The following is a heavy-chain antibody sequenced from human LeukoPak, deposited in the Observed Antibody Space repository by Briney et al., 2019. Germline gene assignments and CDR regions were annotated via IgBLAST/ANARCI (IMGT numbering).Heavy chain of an antibody. Sequence: GESLKISCKGSGYSFTSYWIGWVRQMPGKGLEWMGIIYPGDSDTRYSPSFQGQVTISADKSISTAYLQWSGLKASDTAMYYCAVLGYCSSTSCYDGMDVWGQGTTVTVSS. D-gene: IGHD2-2*01. CDR2: IYPGDSDT. V-gene: IGHV5-51*01. CDR1: GYSFTSYW. J-gene: IGHJ6*02. CDR3: AVLGYCSSTSCYDGMDV.